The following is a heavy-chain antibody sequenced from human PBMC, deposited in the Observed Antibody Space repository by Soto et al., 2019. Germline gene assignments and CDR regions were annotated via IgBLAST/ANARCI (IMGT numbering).Heavy chain of an antibody. D-gene: IGHD3-16*01. CDR1: GFTFSSYS. J-gene: IGHJ4*02. CDR3: ARIDDDYIWGSYLGPDY. CDR2: ISSSTSTI. Sequence: PGGSLRLSCAASGFTFSSYSMNWVRQAPGKGLEWVSYISSSTSTIYYADSVKGRFTISRDNAKNSLYLQMNSLRAEDTAVYYCARIDDDYIWGSYLGPDYWGQGTLVTVSS. V-gene: IGHV3-48*01.